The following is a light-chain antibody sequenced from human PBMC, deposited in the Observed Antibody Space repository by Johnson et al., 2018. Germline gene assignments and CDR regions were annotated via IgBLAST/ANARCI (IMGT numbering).Light chain of an antibody. J-gene: IGLJ1*01. CDR2: ENN. CDR3: ATWDTGLSAGV. CDR1: SSNIGNNY. V-gene: IGLV1-51*02. Sequence: QSLLTQPPSVSAAPGQKVTISCSGSSSNIGNNYVSWYQQLPGTAPKLLIYENNKRPSRIPARFSGSKSGTSATLGITGLQTGDEADYYCATWDTGLSAGVFGTGTKVTVL.